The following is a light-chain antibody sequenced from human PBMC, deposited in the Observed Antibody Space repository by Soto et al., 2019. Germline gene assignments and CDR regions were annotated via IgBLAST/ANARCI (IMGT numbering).Light chain of an antibody. CDR1: SSDVGAYDL. Sequence: QSVLTQPASVSGSPGQSITISCTGTSSDVGAYDLVSWYQQHPDKAPKLMIYEVRNRPSGVSNRFSGSKSVNTATLTISGLQAEDEADYYCSSYTTSSTRVFGTGTKVTVL. J-gene: IGLJ1*01. CDR2: EVR. CDR3: SSYTTSSTRV. V-gene: IGLV2-14*03.